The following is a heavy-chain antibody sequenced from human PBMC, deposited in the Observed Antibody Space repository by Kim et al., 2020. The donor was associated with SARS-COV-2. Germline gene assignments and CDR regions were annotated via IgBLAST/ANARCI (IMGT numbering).Heavy chain of an antibody. D-gene: IGHD4-17*01. CDR1: GGSVSSGSYY. Sequence: SETLSLTCTVSGGSVSSGSYYWSWIRQPPGKGLEWIGYIYYSGSTNYNPSLKSRVTISVDTSKNQFSLKLSSVTAADTAVYYCARLGRLVHDYGDYQVFGYWGQGTLVTVSS. CDR3: ARLGRLVHDYGDYQVFGY. V-gene: IGHV4-61*01. J-gene: IGHJ4*02. CDR2: IYYSGST.